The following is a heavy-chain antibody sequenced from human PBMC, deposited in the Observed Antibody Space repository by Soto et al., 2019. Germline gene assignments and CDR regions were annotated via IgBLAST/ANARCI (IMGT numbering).Heavy chain of an antibody. V-gene: IGHV4-4*07. CDR3: ARDRLGEDQQPFDY. Sequence: TLAVTCTVAGGSISRVDLGVLRQTAGKGLELIGRIYTNEHINYNPSLRSRLTLSVDTSRNQFSLKLSSVTAADTAVYYCARDRLGEDQQPFDYWGQGTLVTVSS. CDR1: GGSISRVD. D-gene: IGHD6-13*01. J-gene: IGHJ4*02. CDR2: IYTNEHI.